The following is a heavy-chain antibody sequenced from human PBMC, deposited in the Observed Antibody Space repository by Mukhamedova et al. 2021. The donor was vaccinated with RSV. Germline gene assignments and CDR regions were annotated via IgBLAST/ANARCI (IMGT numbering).Heavy chain of an antibody. V-gene: IGHV3-53*04. CDR2: IYSGGST. D-gene: IGHD4-17*01. CDR3: ARRLDYGDYGDAFDI. Sequence: VRQAPGKGLEWVSVIYSGGSTYYADSVKGRFTISRHNSKNTLYLQMNSLRAEDTAVYYCARRLDYGDYGDAFDIWGQGTMVNVYS. J-gene: IGHJ3*02.